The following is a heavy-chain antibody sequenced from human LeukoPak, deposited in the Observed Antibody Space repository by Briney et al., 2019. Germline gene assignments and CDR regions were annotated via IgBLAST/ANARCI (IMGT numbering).Heavy chain of an antibody. D-gene: IGHD5-24*01. J-gene: IGHJ4*02. Sequence: PSETLSLTCTVSGGSISSSSYYWGWIRQPPGKGLEWIGSIYCSGSTNYNPSLKGRVTISVDTSKNQFSLKLSSVTAADTAVYYCARLGRDGYNYKYYFDYWGQGTLVTVSS. V-gene: IGHV4-39*07. CDR1: GGSISSSSYY. CDR2: IYCSGST. CDR3: ARLGRDGYNYKYYFDY.